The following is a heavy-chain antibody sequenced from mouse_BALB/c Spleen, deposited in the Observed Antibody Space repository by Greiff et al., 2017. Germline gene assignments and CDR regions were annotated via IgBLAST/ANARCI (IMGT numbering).Heavy chain of an antibody. V-gene: IGHV1S81*02. CDR3: ARGSYGFAY. CDR1: GYTFTSYW. CDR2: INPSNGRT. D-gene: IGHD1-1*01. Sequence: QGQLQQPGAELVKPGASVKLSCKASGYTFTSYWMHWVKQRPGQGLEWIGEINPSNGRTNYNEKFKSKATLTVDKSSSTAYMQLSSLTSEDSAVYYCARGSYGFAYWGQGTLVTVSA. J-gene: IGHJ3*01.